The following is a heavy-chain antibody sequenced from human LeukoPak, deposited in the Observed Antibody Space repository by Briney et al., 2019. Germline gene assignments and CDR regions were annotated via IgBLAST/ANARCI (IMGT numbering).Heavy chain of an antibody. D-gene: IGHD3-10*01. CDR3: ARRPGGSGSYEYYFDY. J-gene: IGHJ4*02. Sequence: ASVKVSCKASGYTFTSYAMNWVRQAPGQGLEWMGWINTNTGNPTYAQGFTGRFVFSLDTSVSTAYLQISSLKAEDTAVYYCARRPGGSGSYEYYFDYWGQGTLVTVSS. V-gene: IGHV7-4-1*02. CDR1: GYTFTSYA. CDR2: INTNTGNP.